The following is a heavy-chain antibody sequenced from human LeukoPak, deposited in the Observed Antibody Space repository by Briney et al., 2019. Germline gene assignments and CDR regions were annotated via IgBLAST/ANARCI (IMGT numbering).Heavy chain of an antibody. CDR3: ARRRDFIDY. J-gene: IGHJ4*02. D-gene: IGHD3/OR15-3a*01. V-gene: IGHV3-11*01. CDR2: SSSSGSTI. Sequence: LSLTCTVSGASVTDYYWSWIRQSPGKGLEWVSYSSSSGSTIYYADSVKGRFAISRDNAKNSLYLQMNSLRAEDTAVYYCARRRDFIDYWGQGTLVTVSS. CDR1: GASVTDYY.